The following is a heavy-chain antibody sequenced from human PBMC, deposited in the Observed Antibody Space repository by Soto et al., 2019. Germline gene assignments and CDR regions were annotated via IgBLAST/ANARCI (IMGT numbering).Heavy chain of an antibody. Sequence: PGGSLRLSCAASGFTFSSYGMHWVRQAPGKGLEWVAVISYDGSNKYYADSVKGRFTISRDNSKNTLYLQMNSLRAEDTAVYYCAKTTNYYDSSGLTFDPWGQGTLVTVSS. V-gene: IGHV3-30*18. D-gene: IGHD3-22*01. CDR1: GFTFSSYG. CDR3: AKTTNYYDSSGLTFDP. J-gene: IGHJ5*02. CDR2: ISYDGSNK.